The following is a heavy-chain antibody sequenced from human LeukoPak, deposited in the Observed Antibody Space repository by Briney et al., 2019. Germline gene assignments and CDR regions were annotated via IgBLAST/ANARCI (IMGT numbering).Heavy chain of an antibody. V-gene: IGHV3-7*04. CDR1: GFTFSNYW. Sequence: PGGSLRLSCAASGFTFSNYWMSWVRQAPGKGLELVADIRQDESEKYYVDSVKGRFTISRDNAKNSLYLQMNSLRAEDTAVYYCARVSRQNYYDSSGYYSYWGQGTLVTVSS. CDR3: ARVSRQNYYDSSGYYSY. CDR2: IRQDESEK. D-gene: IGHD3-22*01. J-gene: IGHJ4*02.